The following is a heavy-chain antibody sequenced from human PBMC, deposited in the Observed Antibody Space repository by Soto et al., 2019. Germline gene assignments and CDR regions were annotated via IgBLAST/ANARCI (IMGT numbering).Heavy chain of an antibody. J-gene: IGHJ5*02. D-gene: IGHD2-21*01. CDR1: GDSISRGGYY. CDR2: IYHSGST. CDR3: ARDGAGAYGLGWFDP. Sequence: QVQLQESGPGLVKPSQTLSLTCTVSGDSISRGGYYWNWIRQHPRKGLEWIGYIYHSGSTNYNPSLKSRVTISVVTSKNQLSLELSSVTAADTAIYYCARDGAGAYGLGWFDPWGQGILVTVSS. V-gene: IGHV4-31*03.